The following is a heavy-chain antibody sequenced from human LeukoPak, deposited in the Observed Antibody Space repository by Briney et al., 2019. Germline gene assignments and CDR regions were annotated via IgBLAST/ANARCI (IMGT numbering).Heavy chain of an antibody. Sequence: GGSLRLSCAASGFTFSSYAMHWVRQAPGKGLEWVAVISYDGSNKYYADSVKGRFTISRDNSKNTLYLQMNSLRAEDTAVYYCASYGEYYYDSSGFDYWGQGTLVTVSS. J-gene: IGHJ4*02. V-gene: IGHV3-30-3*01. CDR3: ASYGEYYYDSSGFDY. CDR2: ISYDGSNK. D-gene: IGHD3-22*01. CDR1: GFTFSSYA.